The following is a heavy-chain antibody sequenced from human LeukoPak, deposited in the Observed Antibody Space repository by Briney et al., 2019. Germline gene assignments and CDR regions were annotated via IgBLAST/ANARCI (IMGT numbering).Heavy chain of an antibody. CDR2: ISYDGSNK. D-gene: IGHD3-10*01. J-gene: IGHJ4*02. CDR3: ARELYYYGSGSYYPHRYYFDY. V-gene: IGHV3-30*04. CDR1: GFTFSSYA. Sequence: PGRSLRLSCAASGFTFSSYAMHWVRQAPGKGLEWVAVISYDGSNKYYADSVKGRFTISRGNSKNTLFLQVKSLRAEDTAVYYCARELYYYGSGSYYPHRYYFDYWGQGTLVTVSS.